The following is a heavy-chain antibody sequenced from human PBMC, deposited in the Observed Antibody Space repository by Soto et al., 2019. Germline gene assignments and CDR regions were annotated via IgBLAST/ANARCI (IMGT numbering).Heavy chain of an antibody. Sequence: SETLSLTCTVSGASVSTGAYYWGWVRQRPGKGLEWVGYIYESGYTYYNTSLKSRLTISLDRSNNQFSLGLTSVTAADTAVYYCVRALRHTAMVYPWLDPWGQGTLVTVSS. CDR3: VRALRHTAMVYPWLDP. J-gene: IGHJ5*02. CDR1: GASVSTGAYY. D-gene: IGHD5-18*01. V-gene: IGHV4-31*03. CDR2: IYESGYT.